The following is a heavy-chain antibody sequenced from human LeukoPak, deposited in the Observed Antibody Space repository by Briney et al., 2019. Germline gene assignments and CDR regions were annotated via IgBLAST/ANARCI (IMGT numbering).Heavy chain of an antibody. V-gene: IGHV4-31*03. CDR2: IYYSGST. CDR1: GGSISSGGYY. Sequence: SETLSLTCTVSGGSISSGGYYWSWIRQHPGKGLEWIGYIYYSGSTYYNPSLKSRVTISVDTSKNQFSLKLSSVTAADTAVYYCARSGGWKSSTDIWGQGTMVTVSS. CDR3: ARSGGWKSSTDI. D-gene: IGHD6-13*01. J-gene: IGHJ3*02.